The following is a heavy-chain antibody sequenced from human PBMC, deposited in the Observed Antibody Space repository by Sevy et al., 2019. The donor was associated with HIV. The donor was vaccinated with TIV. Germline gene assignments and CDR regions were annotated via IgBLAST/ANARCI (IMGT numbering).Heavy chain of an antibody. CDR2: IVLGNGRT. Sequence: ASVKVSCKASASIFTYYALHWVRQAPGQRLEWMGWIVLGNGRTKYTKDFQGRVTFTRDRSARIAYMGLSSLRSEDTAVYYCARGWGPTATNIDYWGQGSLVTVSS. V-gene: IGHV1-3*01. D-gene: IGHD1-26*01. CDR3: ARGWGPTATNIDY. CDR1: ASIFTYYA. J-gene: IGHJ4*02.